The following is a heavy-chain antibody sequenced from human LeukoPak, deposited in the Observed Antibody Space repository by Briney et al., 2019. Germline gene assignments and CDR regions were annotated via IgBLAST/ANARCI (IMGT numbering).Heavy chain of an antibody. CDR1: GLTFNSWS. J-gene: IGHJ4*02. D-gene: IGHD6-6*01. V-gene: IGHV3-74*01. CDR2: IKGDGSIT. Sequence: GGPLRLSCAASGLTFNSWSLHWVRQAPGKGLVWVSCIKGDGSITNYADSVKGRFTISRDNAKNTLYLQMNSLGVEDTAVYFCAKMSSSSSSDDYWGQGTLVTVSS. CDR3: AKMSSSSSSDDY.